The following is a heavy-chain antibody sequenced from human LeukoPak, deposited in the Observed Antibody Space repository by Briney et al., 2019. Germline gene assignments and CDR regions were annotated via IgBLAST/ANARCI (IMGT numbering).Heavy chain of an antibody. CDR2: IYYSGST. D-gene: IGHD1-26*01. V-gene: IGHV4-59*01. CDR1: GGSISSYY. CDR3: ARGGRETYPLDY. Sequence: PSETLSLTCTVSGGSISSYYWSWIRRPPGKGLEWIGYIYYSGSTNYNSSLKSRVTISVDTSKNQFSLKLSSVTAADTAVYYCARGGRETYPLDYWGQGTLVTVSS. J-gene: IGHJ4*02.